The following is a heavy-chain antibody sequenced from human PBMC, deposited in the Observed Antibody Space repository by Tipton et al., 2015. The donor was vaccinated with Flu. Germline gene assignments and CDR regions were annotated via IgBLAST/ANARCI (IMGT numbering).Heavy chain of an antibody. D-gene: IGHD3-3*01. CDR3: ARERGTIFGVVIIPNYYYYYGMDV. Sequence: QSGPEVKKPGASVKVSCKASGYTFTSYGISWVRQAPGQGLEWMGWISAYNGNTNYVQKLQGRVTMTTDTSTSTAYMELRSLRSDDTAVYYCARERGTIFGVVIIPNYYYYYGMDVWGQGTTVTVSS. CDR2: ISAYNGNT. V-gene: IGHV1-18*01. J-gene: IGHJ6*02. CDR1: GYTFTSYG.